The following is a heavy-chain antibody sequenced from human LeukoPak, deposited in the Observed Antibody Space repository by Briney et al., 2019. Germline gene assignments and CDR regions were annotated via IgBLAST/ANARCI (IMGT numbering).Heavy chain of an antibody. CDR1: GGSFSGYY. Sequence: PSETLSLTCAVYGGSFSGYYWSWIRQHPGKGLEWIGYIYHSGSTYYNPSLKSRVTISVDTSKNQFSLKLSSVTAADTAVYYCARDGYSSSSGDAFDIWGQGTMVTVSS. D-gene: IGHD6-6*01. CDR3: ARDGYSSSSGDAFDI. V-gene: IGHV4-34*09. CDR2: IYHSGST. J-gene: IGHJ3*02.